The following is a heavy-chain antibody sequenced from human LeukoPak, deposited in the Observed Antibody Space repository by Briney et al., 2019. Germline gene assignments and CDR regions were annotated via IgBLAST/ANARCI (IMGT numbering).Heavy chain of an antibody. J-gene: IGHJ4*02. V-gene: IGHV3-7*01. Sequence: GGSLRLSCAASGFTFSSYWMSWARQAPGKGLEWVANIKQDGSEKYYVDSVKGRFTISRDNAKNSLYLQMNSLRAEDTAVYYCAREVWQQLATFDYWGQGTLVTVSS. D-gene: IGHD6-13*01. CDR2: IKQDGSEK. CDR1: GFTFSSYW. CDR3: AREVWQQLATFDY.